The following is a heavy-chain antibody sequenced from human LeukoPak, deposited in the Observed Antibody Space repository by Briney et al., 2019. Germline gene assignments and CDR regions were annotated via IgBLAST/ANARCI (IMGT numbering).Heavy chain of an antibody. V-gene: IGHV3-43D*03. CDR2: ISWDGGST. D-gene: IGHD2-2*01. CDR1: GFTFDDYA. Sequence: GGSLRLSCVASGFTFDDYAMHWVRQAPGKGLEWVSLISWDGGSTYYADSVKGRFTISRDNSKNSLYLQMNSLRGEDTAVYYCARLEPAWGYFEYWGQGTLVTVSS. CDR3: ARLEPAWGYFEY. J-gene: IGHJ4*02.